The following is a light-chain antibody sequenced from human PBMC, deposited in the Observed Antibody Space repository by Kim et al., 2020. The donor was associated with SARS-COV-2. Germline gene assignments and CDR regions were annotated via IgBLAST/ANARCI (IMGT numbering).Light chain of an antibody. CDR3: SSYTTSNTYV. V-gene: IGLV2-14*03. CDR2: DVN. Sequence: QSALTQPASVSGSPGQSITISCAGSHIDVGAHNYVSWYQVHPGRAPKLIIYDVNELPSGISTRFSGSKSGYTASLTISGLQSEDEADYYCSSYTTSNTYVFGTGTKVTVL. J-gene: IGLJ1*01. CDR1: HIDVGAHNY.